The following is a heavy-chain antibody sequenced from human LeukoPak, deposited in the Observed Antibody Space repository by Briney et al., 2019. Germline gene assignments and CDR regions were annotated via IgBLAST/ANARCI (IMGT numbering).Heavy chain of an antibody. CDR2: IYYTGST. V-gene: IGHV4-59*08. D-gene: IGHD6-19*01. Sequence: SETLSLTCTVSGGSISTYYWSWIRQPPGKGLEWIGYIYYTGSTNYNPSLKSRVTISVDTSKNQFSLKLSPVTAADTAVYYRARRPHAGYSGDWGPHDYYYGMNVWGQGTTVTVSS. CDR1: GGSISTYY. CDR3: ARRPHAGYSGDWGPHDYYYGMNV. J-gene: IGHJ6*02.